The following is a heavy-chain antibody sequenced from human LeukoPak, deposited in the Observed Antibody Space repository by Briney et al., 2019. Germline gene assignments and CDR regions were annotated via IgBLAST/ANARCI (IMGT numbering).Heavy chain of an antibody. Sequence: ASVKVSCKVSGYTLTELSMHWARQAPGKGLEWMGGFDPEDGETIYAQKFQGRVTMTEDTSTDTAYMELSSLRSEDTAVYYCATQGYYDYIWGSYRKGVPYTSIDYWGQGTLVTVSS. CDR3: ATQGYYDYIWGSYRKGVPYTSIDY. CDR2: FDPEDGET. J-gene: IGHJ4*02. CDR1: GYTLTELS. V-gene: IGHV1-24*01. D-gene: IGHD3-16*02.